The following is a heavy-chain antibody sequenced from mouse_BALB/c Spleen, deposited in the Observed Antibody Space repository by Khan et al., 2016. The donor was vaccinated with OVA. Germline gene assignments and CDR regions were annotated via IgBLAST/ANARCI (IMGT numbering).Heavy chain of an antibody. J-gene: IGHJ4*01. D-gene: IGHD3-1*01. CDR1: GFAFNTYD. CDR3: ARNKPRAKGEDN. V-gene: IGHV5-9*02. Sequence: EVELVESGGGLVKPGGSLKLSCVVSGFAFNTYDMSWVRQTPEKRLEWVATISSGGNSTYYPDSVKGRFTISRDNARNTLYLQMSSLRSEDTALYHCARNKPRAKGEDNWGQGTSVTVSP. CDR2: ISSGGNST.